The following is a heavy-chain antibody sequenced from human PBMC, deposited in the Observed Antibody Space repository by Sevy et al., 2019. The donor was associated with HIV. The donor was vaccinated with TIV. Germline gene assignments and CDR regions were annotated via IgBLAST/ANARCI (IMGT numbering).Heavy chain of an antibody. CDR2: IYYSGST. V-gene: IGHV4-39*01. CDR3: ARRLGSSPYGIDV. Sequence: SETLSLTCTVSGGSISSSSYYWGWIRQPPGKGLEWIGSIYYSGSTYYNPSLKSRVTISVDTSKNQFSLKLSSVTAADTAVYYCARRLGSSPYGIDVWGQGTTVTVSS. D-gene: IGHD2-15*01. CDR1: GGSISSSSYY. J-gene: IGHJ6*02.